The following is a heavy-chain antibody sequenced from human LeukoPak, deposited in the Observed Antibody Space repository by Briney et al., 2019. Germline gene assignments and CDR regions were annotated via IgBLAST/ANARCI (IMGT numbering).Heavy chain of an antibody. CDR1: GFPFSRFY. J-gene: IGHJ4*02. Sequence: GGSLRLSCAVSGFPFSRFYMSGIRQAPGKGLEWISYIGLSGYPLDYADSVRGRFTISRDNAKNSLYLEMNSLRAEDTAVYYCARKDFSSGSFSYWGQGTLVTVSS. CDR2: IGLSGYPL. CDR3: ARKDFSSGSFSY. D-gene: IGHD3-22*01. V-gene: IGHV3-11*04.